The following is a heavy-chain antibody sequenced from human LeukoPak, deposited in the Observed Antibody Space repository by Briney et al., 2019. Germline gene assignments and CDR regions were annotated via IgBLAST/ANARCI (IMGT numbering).Heavy chain of an antibody. CDR2: ISSDGHTT. CDR3: ARVSGTAVDIVATDY. Sequence: GGSLRLSCAASGFTFSRFNMHWVRQSPGKGLEYVSAISSDGHTTYYADSVKGRFTISRDNAKNSLYLQMNSLRAEDTAVYYCARVSGTAVDIVATDYWGQGTLVTVSS. J-gene: IGHJ4*02. D-gene: IGHD5-12*01. CDR1: GFTFSRFN. V-gene: IGHV3-64*02.